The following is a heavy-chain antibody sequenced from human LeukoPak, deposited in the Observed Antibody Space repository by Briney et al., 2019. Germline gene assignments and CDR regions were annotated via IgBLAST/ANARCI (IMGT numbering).Heavy chain of an antibody. D-gene: IGHD5-12*01. CDR1: GGSISSGDYY. CDR2: IYYSGST. Sequence: SQTLSLTCTVSGGSISSGDYYWSWIRQPPGKGLEWIGYIYYSGSTYYNPSLKSRVTISVDTSKNLFSLKLTSVTAADTVVYYCARGVEGYDLHYWGQGTLVTVSS. CDR3: ARGVEGYDLHY. J-gene: IGHJ4*02. V-gene: IGHV4-30-4*01.